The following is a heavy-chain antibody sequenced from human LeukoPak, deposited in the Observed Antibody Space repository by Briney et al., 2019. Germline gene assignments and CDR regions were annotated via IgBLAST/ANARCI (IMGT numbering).Heavy chain of an antibody. CDR2: ISYDGSNK. D-gene: IGHD5-18*01. CDR3: AREPLDTAMVFDY. V-gene: IGHV3-30-3*01. Sequence: PGGSLRLSCAASGFTFSSYAMHWVRQAPGKGLEWVAVISYDGSNKYYADSVKGRFTISRDNSKNTLYLQMNSLRAEDTAVYYCAREPLDTAMVFDYWGQGTLVTVSS. J-gene: IGHJ4*02. CDR1: GFTFSSYA.